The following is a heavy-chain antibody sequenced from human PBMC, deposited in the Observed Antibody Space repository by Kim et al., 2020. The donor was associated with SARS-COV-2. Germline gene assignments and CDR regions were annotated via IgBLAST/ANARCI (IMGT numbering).Heavy chain of an antibody. V-gene: IGHV4-4*08. J-gene: IGHJ4*02. D-gene: IGHD5-18*01. Sequence: NYNPALRSRVTISVDTSKNQFSLKLSSVTAADTAVYYCAGYSTAMALFDYWGQGTLVTVSS. CDR3: AGYSTAMALFDY.